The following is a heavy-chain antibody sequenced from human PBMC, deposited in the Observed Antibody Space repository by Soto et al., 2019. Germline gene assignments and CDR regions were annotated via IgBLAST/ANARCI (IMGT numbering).Heavy chain of an antibody. J-gene: IGHJ6*03. V-gene: IGHV3-21*04. CDR1: GFTFSSYS. Sequence: PGGSLRLSCAASGFTFSSYSMNWVRQAPGKGLEWVSSISSSSSYIYYADSVKGQVTISADKSISTAYLQWSSLKASDTAMYYCARHHSYDILTGYYPNYHYYYMDVWGKGTTVTVSS. D-gene: IGHD3-9*01. CDR3: ARHHSYDILTGYYPNYHYYYMDV. CDR2: ISSSSSYI.